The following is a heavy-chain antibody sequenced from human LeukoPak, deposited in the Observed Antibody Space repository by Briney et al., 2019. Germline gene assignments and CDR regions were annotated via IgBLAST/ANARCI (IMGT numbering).Heavy chain of an antibody. D-gene: IGHD4-17*01. J-gene: IGHJ6*03. CDR1: GGSISSYY. CDR3: ARGSYGDYVYYYYYMDV. CDR2: IYYSGST. V-gene: IGHV4-59*01. Sequence: SETLSLTCTVSGGSISSYYWSWIRQPPGKGLEWIGYIYYSGSTNYNPSLKSRVTISVDTSKNQFSLKLSSVTAADTAVYYCARGSYGDYVYYYYYMDVWGKGTTVTISS.